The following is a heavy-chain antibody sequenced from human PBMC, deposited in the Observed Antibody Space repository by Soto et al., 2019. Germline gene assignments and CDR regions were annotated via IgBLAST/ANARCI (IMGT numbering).Heavy chain of an antibody. CDR1: GGPCISYA. V-gene: IGHV1-69*13. Sequence: VKVSCKASGGPCISYASSWVRQAPGQGLEWMGGIIPIFGTANYAQKFQGRVTITADESTSTAYMELSSLRSEGTAVYYCARDRNTRNPSGYYGMDVWGQGTTVTVSS. CDR3: ARDRNTRNPSGYYGMDV. CDR2: IIPIFGTA. J-gene: IGHJ6*02. D-gene: IGHD3-10*01.